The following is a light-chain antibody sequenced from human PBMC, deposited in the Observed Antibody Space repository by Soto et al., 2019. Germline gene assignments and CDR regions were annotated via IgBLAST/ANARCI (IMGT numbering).Light chain of an antibody. CDR2: EVS. CDR3: SSYTSSRTL. V-gene: IGLV2-14*01. Sequence: QSVLTQPASVSVSPGQSITISCTGTSSDVGGYNYVSWYQQHPGKAPKLMIYEVSNRPSGVSNRFSGSKSGNTASLTISGLQAEDEDDYYCSSYTSSRTLFGTGTKVTVL. J-gene: IGLJ1*01. CDR1: SSDVGGYNY.